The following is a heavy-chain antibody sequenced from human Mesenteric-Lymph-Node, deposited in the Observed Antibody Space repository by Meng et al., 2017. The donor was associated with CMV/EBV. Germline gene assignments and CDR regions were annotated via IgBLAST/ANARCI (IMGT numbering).Heavy chain of an antibody. D-gene: IGHD1-1*01. CDR1: GFTFSSYW. Sequence: GGSLRLSCAASGFTFSSYWMHWVRQAPGKGLVWVSRIYSDGSSTNYADSVKGRFTMSRDNARNTVFLQMNRLRAEDTAVYYCARGSTTSYFDLWGQGTLVTVSS. CDR2: IYSDGSST. V-gene: IGHV3-74*01. CDR3: ARGSTTSYFDL. J-gene: IGHJ4*02.